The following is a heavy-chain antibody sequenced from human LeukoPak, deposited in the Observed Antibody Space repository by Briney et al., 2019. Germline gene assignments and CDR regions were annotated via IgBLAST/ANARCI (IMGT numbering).Heavy chain of an antibody. V-gene: IGHV4-30-4*02. CDR1: GGSLSSGDYY. CDR2: IYYSGST. Sequence: SETLSLTCTVSGGSLSSGDYYWSWIRQPPGKGLEWIGYIYYSGSTYYNPSLKSRVTISVDTSRNQFSLKLSSVTAADTAVYYCARGWAAAGHFDIWGQGTMVTVSS. J-gene: IGHJ3*02. CDR3: ARGWAAAGHFDI. D-gene: IGHD6-13*01.